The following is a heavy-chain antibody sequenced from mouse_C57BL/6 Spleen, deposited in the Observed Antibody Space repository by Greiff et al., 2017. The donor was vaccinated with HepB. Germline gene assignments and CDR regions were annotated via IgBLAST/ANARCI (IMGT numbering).Heavy chain of an antibody. Sequence: DVMLVESGGGLVKPGGSLKLSCAASGFTFSSYTMSWVRQTPEKRLEWVATISGGGGNTYYPDSVKGRFTISRDNAKNTLYLQMSSLRSEDTALYYCARYSNYAYYAMDYWGQGTSVTVSS. V-gene: IGHV5-9*01. CDR1: GFTFSSYT. J-gene: IGHJ4*01. CDR2: ISGGGGNT. D-gene: IGHD2-5*01. CDR3: ARYSNYAYYAMDY.